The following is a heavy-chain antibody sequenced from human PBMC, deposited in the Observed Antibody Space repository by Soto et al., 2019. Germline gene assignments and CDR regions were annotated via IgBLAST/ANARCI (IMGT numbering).Heavy chain of an antibody. Sequence: PGGSLRLSCVASGFTFSYYWMHWVRQGPGKGLVWVSRIHSDGSSTTYADSVKGRFTISRDNAKNSVYLQMNSLSDEDTAVYYCARSVEGHFDYWGQATVVTVSS. CDR2: IHSDGSST. CDR1: GFTFSYYW. V-gene: IGHV3-74*01. CDR3: ARSVEGHFDY. D-gene: IGHD6-19*01. J-gene: IGHJ4*02.